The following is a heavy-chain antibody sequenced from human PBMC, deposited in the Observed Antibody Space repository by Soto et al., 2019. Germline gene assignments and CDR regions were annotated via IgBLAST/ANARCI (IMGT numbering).Heavy chain of an antibody. D-gene: IGHD6-19*01. CDR3: AKDQFRTGWFTHTEYFQH. V-gene: IGHV3-23*01. CDR2: ISGSGGST. CDR1: GFTFSSYA. J-gene: IGHJ1*01. Sequence: LRLSCAASGFTFSSYAMSWVRQAPGKGLEWVSAISGSGGSTYYADSVKGRFTISRDNSKNTLYLQMNSLRAEDTAVYYCAKDQFRTGWFTHTEYFQHWGQGTLVTVSS.